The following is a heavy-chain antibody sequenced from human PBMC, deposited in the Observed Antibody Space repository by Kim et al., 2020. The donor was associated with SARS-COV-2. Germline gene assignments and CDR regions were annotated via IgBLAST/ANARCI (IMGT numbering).Heavy chain of an antibody. Sequence: ASVKVSFKASGYTFTSYGISWVRQAPGQGLEWMGWISAYNGNTNYAQKLQGRVTMTTDTSTSTAYMELRSLRSDDTAVYYCARMGSQLLFRYYYYMDVWGKGTTVTVSS. CDR3: ARMGSQLLFRYYYYMDV. CDR1: GYTFTSYG. V-gene: IGHV1-18*01. CDR2: ISAYNGNT. D-gene: IGHD2-2*01. J-gene: IGHJ6*03.